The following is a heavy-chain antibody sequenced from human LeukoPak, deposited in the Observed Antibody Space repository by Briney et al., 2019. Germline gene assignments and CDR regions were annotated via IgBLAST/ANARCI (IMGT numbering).Heavy chain of an antibody. V-gene: IGHV1-2*02. Sequence: GASVKVSCKASGYTFTGYYMHWVRQAPGQGLEWMGWINPNSGGTNYAQKFQGRVTMTRDTSISTAYMELSRLRSDDTAVYYCARGTITMVRGVIAHIIYYYYMDVWGKGTTVTVSS. CDR1: GYTFTGYY. D-gene: IGHD3-10*01. CDR2: INPNSGGT. J-gene: IGHJ6*03. CDR3: ARGTITMVRGVIAHIIYYYYMDV.